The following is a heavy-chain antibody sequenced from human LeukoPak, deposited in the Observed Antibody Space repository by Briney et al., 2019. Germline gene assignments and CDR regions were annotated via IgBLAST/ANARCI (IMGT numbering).Heavy chain of an antibody. CDR3: ARDLSYYDSSGYQNYWYFDL. CDR2: IYYSGST. CDR1: GGSISSYY. V-gene: IGHV4-59*01. D-gene: IGHD3-22*01. J-gene: IGHJ2*01. Sequence: SETLSLTCTVSGGSISSYYWSWIRQPPGKGLEWIGYIYYSGSTNYNPSLKSRVTISVDTSKNQFSLKLSSVTAADTAVYYCARDLSYYDSSGYQNYWYFDLWGRGTLVTVSS.